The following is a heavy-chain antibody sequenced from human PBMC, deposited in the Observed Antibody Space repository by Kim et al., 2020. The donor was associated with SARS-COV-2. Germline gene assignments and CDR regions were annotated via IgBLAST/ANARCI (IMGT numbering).Heavy chain of an antibody. Sequence: GGSLRLSCAASGFTFANHAMDWVRRSPGKGLEWVSTIGLTADDTHYADSVKGRFIIYRDNSRSTLFLQMDSLRVDDTAIYYCVGRIAAHFSHWGQGILVT. J-gene: IGHJ4*02. CDR1: GFTFANHA. D-gene: IGHD6-25*01. CDR2: IGLTADDT. CDR3: VGRIAAHFSH. V-gene: IGHV3-23*01.